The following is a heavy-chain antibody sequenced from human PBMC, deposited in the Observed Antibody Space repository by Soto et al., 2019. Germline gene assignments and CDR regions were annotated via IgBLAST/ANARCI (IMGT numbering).Heavy chain of an antibody. Sequence: EVQLLESGGGLVQPGGSLRLSCAASGFTFSSYAMSWVRQAPGKGLEWVSAISGSGGRTYYADSVKGRFTISRDNSKNTLYLQMNSLRAEDTAVYYCAKDLKRKFYDILNGYYKGDYFDYWGQGPLVTVSS. V-gene: IGHV3-23*01. CDR3: AKDLKRKFYDILNGYYKGDYFDY. D-gene: IGHD3-9*01. J-gene: IGHJ4*02. CDR1: GFTFSSYA. CDR2: ISGSGGRT.